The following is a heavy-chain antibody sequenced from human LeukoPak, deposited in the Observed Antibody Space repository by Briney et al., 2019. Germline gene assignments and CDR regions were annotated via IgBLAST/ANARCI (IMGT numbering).Heavy chain of an antibody. CDR3: ARSESPYITTMVGPWYFDL. V-gene: IGHV4-59*01. Sequence: PSETLSLTCTVSGGSISSYYWSWIRQPPGKGLEWIGYIYYSGSTNYNPSLKSRVAMSVDTSKNQFSLKLSTVTAADTAVYYCARSESPYITTMVGPWYFDLWGRGTLVTVSS. D-gene: IGHD3-22*01. CDR2: IYYSGST. CDR1: GGSISSYY. J-gene: IGHJ2*01.